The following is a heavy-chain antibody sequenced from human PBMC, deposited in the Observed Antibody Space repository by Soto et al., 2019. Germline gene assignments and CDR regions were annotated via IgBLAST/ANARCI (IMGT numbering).Heavy chain of an antibody. V-gene: IGHV3-48*03. Sequence: GGSLRLSCAASGFTFSSYEMNWVRQAPGKGLEWVSYISSSGSTIYYADSVKGRFTISRDNAKNLLYLQMNSLRAEDTAVYYCARSGSGTHYGMDVWGQGTTVTVSS. CDR3: ARSGSGTHYGMDV. CDR1: GFTFSSYE. CDR2: ISSSGSTI. J-gene: IGHJ6*02. D-gene: IGHD3-10*01.